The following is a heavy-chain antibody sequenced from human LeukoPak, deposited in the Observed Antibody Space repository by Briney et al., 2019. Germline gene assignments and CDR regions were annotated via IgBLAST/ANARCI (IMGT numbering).Heavy chain of an antibody. V-gene: IGHV4-34*01. CDR3: ARDPPMYYYDSSGYYHPFDY. CDR1: GGSFSGYY. Sequence: SETLSLTCAVYGGSFSGYYWSWIRQPPGKGLEWIGEINHSGSTNYNPSLKSRVTISVDTSKNQFSLKLSSVTAADTAVCYCARDPPMYYYDSSGYYHPFDYWGQGTLVTVSS. D-gene: IGHD3-22*01. CDR2: INHSGST. J-gene: IGHJ4*02.